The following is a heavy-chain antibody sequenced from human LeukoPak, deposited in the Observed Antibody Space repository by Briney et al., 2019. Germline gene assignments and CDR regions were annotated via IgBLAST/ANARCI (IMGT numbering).Heavy chain of an antibody. CDR1: GFTFSNYG. V-gene: IGHV3-48*01. CDR3: ARGDCSGGSCYLSLTTIDY. Sequence: GGSLRLSCAASGFTFSNYGMSWVRQAPGKGLEWLSYISSSSSTIYYADSVKGRFTISRDNAKNSLYLQMNSLRAEDTAVYYCARGDCSGGSCYLSLTTIDYWGQGTLVTVSS. CDR2: ISSSSSTI. J-gene: IGHJ4*02. D-gene: IGHD2-15*01.